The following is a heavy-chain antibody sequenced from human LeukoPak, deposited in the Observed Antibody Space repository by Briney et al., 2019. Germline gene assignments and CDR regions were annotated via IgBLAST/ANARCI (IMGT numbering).Heavy chain of an antibody. CDR3: ARSGDYYDSSGYPTWNFDL. V-gene: IGHV4-59*08. D-gene: IGHD3-22*01. J-gene: IGHJ2*01. CDR2: IYYSGST. CDR1: GGSINSYY. Sequence: SETLSLTCTVSGGSINSYYWSWIRQPPGKGLEWIGYIYYSGSTNYNPSLKSRVTISVDTSKNRFSLKLSSVTAADTAVYYCARSGDYYDSSGYPTWNFDLWGRGTLVTVSS.